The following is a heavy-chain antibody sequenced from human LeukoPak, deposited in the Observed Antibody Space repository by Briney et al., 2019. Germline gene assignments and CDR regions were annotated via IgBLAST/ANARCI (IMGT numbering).Heavy chain of an antibody. CDR3: FREGGD. D-gene: IGHD3-10*01. Sequence: GGSLRLSCAASGFSFRTQRMYWVRQAPGKGLVWVSYIHIDDRITGYADTVKGRFTISRDNAMNTLYLQMHSLRAEETAIYYCFREGGDWGQGTLVTVSS. CDR1: GFSFRTQR. J-gene: IGHJ4*02. V-gene: IGHV3-74*01. CDR2: IHIDDRIT.